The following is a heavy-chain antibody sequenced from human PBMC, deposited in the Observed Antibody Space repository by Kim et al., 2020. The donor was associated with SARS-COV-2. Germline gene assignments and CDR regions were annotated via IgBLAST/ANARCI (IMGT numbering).Heavy chain of an antibody. V-gene: IGHV3-15*01. CDR3: TTDRLTYYDYVWGSYRIDY. Sequence: GRFTISRDDSKNTLYLQMNSLKTEDTAVYYCTTDRLTYYDYVWGSYRIDYWGQGTLVTVSS. D-gene: IGHD3-16*02. J-gene: IGHJ4*02.